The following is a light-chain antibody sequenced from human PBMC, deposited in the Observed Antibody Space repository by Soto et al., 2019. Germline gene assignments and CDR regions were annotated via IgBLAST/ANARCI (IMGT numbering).Light chain of an antibody. CDR1: QSVSNNY. J-gene: IGKJ2*01. CDR3: QQYGSTPYT. Sequence: EIVLTQSPGTLSLSPGERATLSCRASQSVSNNYLAWYQQRPGQAPRLLIYGASKRATGIPDRFSGSGSGTDFTLSVNRLAPEDVGVYYCQQYGSTPYTFGQGTKLEIK. CDR2: GAS. V-gene: IGKV3-20*01.